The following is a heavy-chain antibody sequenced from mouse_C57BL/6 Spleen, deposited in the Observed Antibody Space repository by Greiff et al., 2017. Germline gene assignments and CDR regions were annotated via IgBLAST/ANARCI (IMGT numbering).Heavy chain of an antibody. Sequence: VHVKQSGTVLARPGASVKMSCKTSGYTFTSYWMHWVKQRPGQGLEWIGAIYPGNSDTSYNQKFKGKAKLTAVTSASTAYLELSSLTNAYSAVYYCVRDGYFDVWGTGPTVTVSS. CDR2: IYPGNSDT. V-gene: IGHV1-5*01. CDR3: VRDGYFDV. CDR1: GYTFTSYW. D-gene: IGHD3-3*01. J-gene: IGHJ1*03.